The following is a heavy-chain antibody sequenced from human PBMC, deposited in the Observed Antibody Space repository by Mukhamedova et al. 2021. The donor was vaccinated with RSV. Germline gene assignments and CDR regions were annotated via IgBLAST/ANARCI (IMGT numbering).Heavy chain of an antibody. D-gene: IGHD3-3*01. J-gene: IGHJ5*02. Sequence: TWEDGTKKYYADSVKGRFTISRDNSKNTLYLQMNSLRVEDTPVYSCAKVDYFDFWSGDANWFDPWGQGILVTVSS. CDR2: TWEDGTKK. CDR3: AKVDYFDFWSGDANWFDP. V-gene: IGHV3-30*02.